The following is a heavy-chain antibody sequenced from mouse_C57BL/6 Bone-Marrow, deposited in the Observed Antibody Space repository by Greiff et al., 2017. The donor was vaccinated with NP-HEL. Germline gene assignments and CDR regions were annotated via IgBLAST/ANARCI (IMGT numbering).Heavy chain of an antibody. CDR2: INPSNGGT. D-gene: IGHD2-14*01. J-gene: IGHJ4*01. CDR3: ATLWVRLGHYAMDY. V-gene: IGHV1-53*01. CDR1: GYTFTSYW. Sequence: QVQLQQPGTELVKPGASVKLSCKASGYTFTSYWMPWVKQRPVQGLEWIGTINPSNGGTNYNEKLKSKATLTVDKSTSTAYMQLSSLTSEDSAVYYCATLWVRLGHYAMDYWGQGTSVTVSS.